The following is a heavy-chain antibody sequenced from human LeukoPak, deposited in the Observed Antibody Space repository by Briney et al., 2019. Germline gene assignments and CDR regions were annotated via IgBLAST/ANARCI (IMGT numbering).Heavy chain of an antibody. Sequence: GGSLRLSCAASGFTFSSYSVNWVRQAPGKGLEWVSYISSSSSTIYYADSVKGRFTISRDNSKNTLYLQMNSLRAEDTAVYYCAVDFRSSYYWGQGTLVTVSS. V-gene: IGHV3-48*01. D-gene: IGHD3-3*01. CDR2: ISSSSSTI. CDR1: GFTFSSYS. CDR3: AVDFRSSYY. J-gene: IGHJ4*02.